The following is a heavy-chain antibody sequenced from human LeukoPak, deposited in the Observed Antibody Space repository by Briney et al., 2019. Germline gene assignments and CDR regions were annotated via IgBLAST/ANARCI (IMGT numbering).Heavy chain of an antibody. D-gene: IGHD3-10*02. CDR3: AKDRNYVAALDY. CDR1: GFTFSSYG. CDR2: ISYEGNNK. Sequence: PGGSLRLSCAASGFTFSSYGMHWVRQTPGKGLECVAGISYEGNNKYYADSVKGRFTISRDDSKNTMYLQMNSLRAEDTAVYYCAKDRNYVAALDYWGQGTLVTVSS. J-gene: IGHJ4*02. V-gene: IGHV3-30*18.